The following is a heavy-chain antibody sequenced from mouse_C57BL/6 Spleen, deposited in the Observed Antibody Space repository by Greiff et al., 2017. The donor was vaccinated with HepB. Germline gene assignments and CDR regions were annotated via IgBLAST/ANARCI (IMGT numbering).Heavy chain of an antibody. Sequence: VQLQQSGAELVRPGTSVKVSCKASGYAFTNYLIEWVKRRPGQGLEWIGVINPGSGGTNYNEKFKGKATLTADKSSSTAYMQLSSLTSEDSAVYFCATDFCVYFDYWGQGTTLTVSS. CDR2: INPGSGGT. V-gene: IGHV1-54*01. CDR3: ATDFCVYFDY. J-gene: IGHJ2*01. CDR1: GYAFTNYL.